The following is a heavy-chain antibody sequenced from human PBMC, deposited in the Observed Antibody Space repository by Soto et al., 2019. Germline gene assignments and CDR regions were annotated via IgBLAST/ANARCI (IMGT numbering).Heavy chain of an antibody. CDR3: ARGTTVVTPRGYYYYYYGMDV. CDR2: IYYSGST. D-gene: IGHD4-17*01. Sequence: SETLSLTCTVSGGSISSGGYYWSWIRQHPGKGLEWIGYIYYSGSTYYNPSLKSRVTISVDTSKNQFSLKLSSVTAEDTAVYYFARGTTVVTPRGYYYYYYGMDVWGQGTTVTVSS. V-gene: IGHV4-31*03. J-gene: IGHJ6*02. CDR1: GGSISSGGYY.